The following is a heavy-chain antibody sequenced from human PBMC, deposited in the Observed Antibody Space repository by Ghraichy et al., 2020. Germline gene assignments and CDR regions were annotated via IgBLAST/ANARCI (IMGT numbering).Heavy chain of an antibody. CDR3: AKGPSAQSVAVPRDYYYYGMDV. D-gene: IGHD6-19*01. CDR1: GYTFTGYY. Sequence: ASVKVSCKASGYTFTGYYIHWVRQAPGQGLEWMGRINPNSGDTSFAQKFQGRVTMTRDTSIGAAYMELSRLRSDDTAVYYCAKGPSAQSVAVPRDYYYYGMDVWGQGTTVTVSS. J-gene: IGHJ6*02. CDR2: INPNSGDT. V-gene: IGHV1-2*06.